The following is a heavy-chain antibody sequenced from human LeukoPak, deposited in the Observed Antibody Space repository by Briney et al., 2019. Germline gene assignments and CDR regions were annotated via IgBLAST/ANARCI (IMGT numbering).Heavy chain of an antibody. CDR3: AKGSMGAPRVFDY. CDR1: GFTFDDYA. V-gene: IGHV3-9*01. J-gene: IGHJ4*02. D-gene: IGHD1-26*01. CDR2: ISWNSGSI. Sequence: GGSLRLSCAASGFTFDDYAMHWVRQAPGKGLEWVSGISWNSGSIGYADSVKGRFTISRDNAKNSLYLQMNSLRVEDTALYYCAKGSMGAPRVFDYWGQGTLVTVSS.